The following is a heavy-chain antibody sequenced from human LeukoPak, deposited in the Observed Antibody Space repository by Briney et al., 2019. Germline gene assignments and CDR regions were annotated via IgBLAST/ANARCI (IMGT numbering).Heavy chain of an antibody. CDR2: INPSGGST. V-gene: IGHV1-46*01. Sequence: AASVKVSCKASGYTFTSYYLHWVRQAPGQGLEWMGIINPSGGSTSYAQKFQGRVTITADESTSTAYMELSSLRSEDTAVYYCARVFLRLPAAMYYFDYWGQGTLVTVS. CDR1: GYTFTSYY. CDR3: ARVFLRLPAAMYYFDY. D-gene: IGHD2-2*01. J-gene: IGHJ4*02.